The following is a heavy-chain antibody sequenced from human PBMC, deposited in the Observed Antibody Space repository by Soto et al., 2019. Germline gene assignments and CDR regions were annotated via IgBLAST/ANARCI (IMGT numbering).Heavy chain of an antibody. CDR2: ISGSGGST. D-gene: IGHD1-26*01. V-gene: IGHV3-23*01. Sequence: GGSLRLSCAASGFTFSSYAMSWVRQAPGKGLEWVSAISGSGGSTYYADSVKGRFTISRDNPKNTLYLQMNSLRAEDTAVYYCAKYDTTLPGGLNPNNYFDYWGQGTLVTVSS. CDR1: GFTFSSYA. CDR3: AKYDTTLPGGLNPNNYFDY. J-gene: IGHJ4*02.